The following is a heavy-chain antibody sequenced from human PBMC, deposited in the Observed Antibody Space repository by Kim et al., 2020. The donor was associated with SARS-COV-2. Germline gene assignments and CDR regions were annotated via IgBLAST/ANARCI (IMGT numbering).Heavy chain of an antibody. D-gene: IGHD6-19*01. CDR3: AKTASGWYLYFDL. CDR1: GFTFSSYG. J-gene: IGHJ2*01. CDR2: IWYDGSNK. V-gene: IGHV3-33*06. Sequence: GGSLRLSCAASGFTFSSYGMHWVRQAPGKGLEWVAVIWYDGSNKYYADSVKGRFTISRDNSKNTLYLQMNSLRAEDTAVYYCAKTASGWYLYFDLWGRGTLVTVSS.